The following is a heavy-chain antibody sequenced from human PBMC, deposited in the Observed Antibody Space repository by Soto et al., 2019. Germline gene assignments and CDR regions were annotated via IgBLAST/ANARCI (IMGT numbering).Heavy chain of an antibody. CDR1: GFTFSSYG. Sequence: QVQLVESGGGVVQPGRSLRLSCAASGFTFSSYGMHWVRQAPGKGLEWVAVISYDGSNKYYADSVKGRFTISRDNSKNTLYLPMNSLRAEDTAVYYCAKESVGSGWYASGYFDYWGQGTLVTVSS. CDR3: AKESVGSGWYASGYFDY. V-gene: IGHV3-30*18. CDR2: ISYDGSNK. D-gene: IGHD6-19*01. J-gene: IGHJ4*02.